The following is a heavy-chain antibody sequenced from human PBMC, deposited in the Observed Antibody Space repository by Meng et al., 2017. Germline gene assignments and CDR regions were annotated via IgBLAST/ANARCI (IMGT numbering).Heavy chain of an antibody. D-gene: IGHD6-13*01. V-gene: IGHV2-5*02. CDR3: AHCLYSSSCDY. CDR1: GFSLSTSGVG. CDR2: IYWDDDK. J-gene: IGHJ4*02. Sequence: QITLQESCPTLVKPTQTLTLPFTFSGFSLSTSGVGVGWIRQPPGKALEWLVLIYWDDDKRYSPSLKSRLTITKDTSKNQVVLTMTNMDPVDTATYYCAHCLYSSSCDYWGQGTLVTVSS.